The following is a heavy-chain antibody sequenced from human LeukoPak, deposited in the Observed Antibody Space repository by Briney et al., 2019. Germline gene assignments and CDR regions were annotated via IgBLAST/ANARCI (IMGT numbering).Heavy chain of an antibody. D-gene: IGHD3-10*01. J-gene: IGHJ4*02. CDR2: INPNSGGT. CDR1: GYTFTSYA. CDR3: ASNSGEYRYYFDY. V-gene: IGHV1-2*02. Sequence: ASVKVSCKASGYTFTSYAMHWVRQAPGQRLEWMGWINPNSGGTNYAQKFQGRVTMTRDTSISTAYMELSRLRSDDTAVYYCASNSGEYRYYFDYWGQGTLVTVSS.